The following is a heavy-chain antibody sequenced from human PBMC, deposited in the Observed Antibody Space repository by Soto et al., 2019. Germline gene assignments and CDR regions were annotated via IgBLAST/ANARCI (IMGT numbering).Heavy chain of an antibody. D-gene: IGHD3-22*01. V-gene: IGHV4-31*03. CDR1: GGSISSGGYY. CDR3: ARGGYYYENGGQNAYDY. J-gene: IGHJ4*01. CDR2: IYYGGST. Sequence: PSETLSLTCTVSGGSISSGGYYWSWIRQHPGKGLEWIGYIYYGGSTYYNPSLKSRATISGDTSKNQFSLKLSSVTAADTAVYYCARGGYYYENGGQNAYDYWGQGILVTVSS.